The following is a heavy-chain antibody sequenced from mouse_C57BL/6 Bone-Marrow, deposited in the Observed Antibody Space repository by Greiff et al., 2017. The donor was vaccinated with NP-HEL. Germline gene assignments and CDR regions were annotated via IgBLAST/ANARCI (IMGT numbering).Heavy chain of an antibody. V-gene: IGHV5-12*01. CDR1: GFTFSDYY. Sequence: EVKVVESGGGLVQPGGSLKLSCAASGFTFSDYYMYWVRQTPEKRLEWVAYISNGGGSTYYPDTVKGRFTISRDNAKNTLYLQMSRLKSEDTAMYYCARVLGPYYYGSSPFAYWGQGTLVTVSA. D-gene: IGHD1-1*01. CDR2: ISNGGGST. CDR3: ARVLGPYYYGSSPFAY. J-gene: IGHJ3*01.